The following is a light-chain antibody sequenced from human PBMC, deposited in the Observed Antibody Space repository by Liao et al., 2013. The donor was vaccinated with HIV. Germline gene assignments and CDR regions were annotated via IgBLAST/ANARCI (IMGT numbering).Light chain of an antibody. CDR1: YLGDKY. CDR2: QDN. Sequence: SYELTQSPSVSVSPGQTATITCSGDYLGDKYASWYQHKPGQSPVLVIYQDNKRPSGIPERISGSNSGNTATLTISGTQPLDEADYYCQTWHISTLILGGGTKLTVL. V-gene: IGLV3-1*01. J-gene: IGLJ2*01. CDR3: QTWHISTLI.